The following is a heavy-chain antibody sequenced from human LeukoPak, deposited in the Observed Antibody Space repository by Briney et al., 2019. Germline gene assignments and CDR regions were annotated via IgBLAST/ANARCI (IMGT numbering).Heavy chain of an antibody. V-gene: IGHV4-31*03. D-gene: IGHD3-10*01. Sequence: SETLSLTCTVSGGSITSGGYYWSWIRQHPGKGLEWIGHIYYSGYTYYNPSLKSRVTMSVDTSKNQFSLKLSSVTAAGTGLFLWGRSLVGELSHFNYWGQGTLVRVSS. CDR3: GRSLVGELSHFNY. CDR1: GGSITSGGYY. CDR2: IYYSGYT. J-gene: IGHJ4*02.